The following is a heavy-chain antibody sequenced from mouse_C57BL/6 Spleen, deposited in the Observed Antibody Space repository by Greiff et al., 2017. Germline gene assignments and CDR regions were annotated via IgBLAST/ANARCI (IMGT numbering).Heavy chain of an antibody. D-gene: IGHD1-1*01. Sequence: VQLQQSGPELVKPGASVKMSCKASGYTFTDYNMHWVKQSHGKSLEWIGYINPTNGGTSYNQKFKGQATLTVNKSSSTAYMQLRSLTSEDSAVYYCARGVLRSPGWFAYWGQGNRVTVSA. CDR1: GYTFTDYN. J-gene: IGHJ3*01. V-gene: IGHV1-22*01. CDR3: ARGVLRSPGWFAY. CDR2: INPTNGGT.